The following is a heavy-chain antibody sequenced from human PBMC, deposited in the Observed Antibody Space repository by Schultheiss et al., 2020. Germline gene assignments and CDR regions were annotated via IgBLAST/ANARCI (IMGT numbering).Heavy chain of an antibody. D-gene: IGHD6-13*01. CDR3: ATGIAAAGTAGDY. Sequence: GSLRLSCAASGFTFSSYGMHWVRQAPGKGLEWVAVISYDGSNKYYADSVKGRFTISRDNSKNTLYLQMNSLRAEDTAVYYCATGIAAAGTAGDYWGQGTLVTVSS. J-gene: IGHJ4*02. CDR1: GFTFSSYG. V-gene: IGHV3-30*03. CDR2: ISYDGSNK.